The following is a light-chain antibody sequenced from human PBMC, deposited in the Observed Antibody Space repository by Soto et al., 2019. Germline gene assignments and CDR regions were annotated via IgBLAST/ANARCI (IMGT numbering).Light chain of an antibody. CDR3: QHYNSYSEA. Sequence: DIQMTQSPSTLSVSVGDRVTLTCRASQTISSWLAWYQQKPGKAPKLLIYKASTVKSGVPSRFSGSGSGTEFTLTISSLQPDDFATYYCQHYNSYSEAFGQGTKVDIK. J-gene: IGKJ1*01. V-gene: IGKV1-5*03. CDR1: QTISSW. CDR2: KAS.